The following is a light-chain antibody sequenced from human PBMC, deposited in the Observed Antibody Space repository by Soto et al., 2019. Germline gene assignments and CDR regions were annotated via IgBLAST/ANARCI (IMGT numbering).Light chain of an antibody. V-gene: IGLV6-57*03. CDR1: SGSIASNY. CDR3: QSYDSTYVV. J-gene: IGLJ2*01. CDR2: EDN. Sequence: NFMLTQPHSVSESPGKTVTSSCTRSSGSIASNYVPWYQQRPGSAPTTVIYEDNQRPSGVPDRFSGSIDSSSNSASLTISGLKTEDEADYYCQSYDSTYVVFGGGTTLTV.